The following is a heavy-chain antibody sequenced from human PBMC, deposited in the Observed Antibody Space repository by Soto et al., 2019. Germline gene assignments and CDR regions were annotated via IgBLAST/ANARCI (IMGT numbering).Heavy chain of an antibody. CDR1: GFTVSNNY. CDR3: ARDNVWFGERDY. CDR2: IYSGGST. V-gene: IGHV3-66*01. D-gene: IGHD3-10*01. J-gene: IGHJ4*02. Sequence: PGGSLRLSCAVSGFTVSNNYMCWVRQAPGKGLEWVSVIYSGGSTYYADSVKGRFTISRDNSKNTLSLQMNSLRAEDTAVYYCARDNVWFGERDYWGQGTLVTVSS.